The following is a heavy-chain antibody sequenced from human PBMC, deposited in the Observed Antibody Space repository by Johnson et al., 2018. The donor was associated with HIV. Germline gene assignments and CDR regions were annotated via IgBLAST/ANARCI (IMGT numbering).Heavy chain of an antibody. D-gene: IGHD3-10*01. Sequence: VQLVESGGGLVQPGRSLRLSCAASGFTFDDYGMSWVCQAPGKGLEWVSGINWNGGSTGYADSVKGRFTISRDNAKKSLYLQMNSLRAEDTAAYYCARALGRELDAFDIWGQGTMVTVSS. CDR2: INWNGGST. J-gene: IGHJ3*02. CDR1: GFTFDDYG. CDR3: ARALGRELDAFDI. V-gene: IGHV3-20*04.